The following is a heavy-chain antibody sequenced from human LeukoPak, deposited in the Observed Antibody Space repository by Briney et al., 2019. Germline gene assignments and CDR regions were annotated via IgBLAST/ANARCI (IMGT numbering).Heavy chain of an antibody. J-gene: IGHJ4*02. D-gene: IGHD3-10*01. CDR2: IYHSGST. Sequence: PSETLSLTCAVYGGSFSGYYWSWIRQPPGKGLEWTGSIYHSGSTYYNPSLKSRVTISVDTSKNQFSLKLSSVTAADTAVYYCARLPYYGSGLDYWGQGTLVTVSS. CDR1: GGSFSGYY. CDR3: ARLPYYGSGLDY. V-gene: IGHV4-34*01.